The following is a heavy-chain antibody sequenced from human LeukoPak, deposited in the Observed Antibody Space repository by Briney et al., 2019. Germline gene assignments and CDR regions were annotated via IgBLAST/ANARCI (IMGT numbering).Heavy chain of an antibody. J-gene: IGHJ5*01. V-gene: IGHV3-23*01. Sequence: GASLRLSCAASGFTFSTYAMSWVRQAPGEGLEWVSSISGRGGRTYYADSVRGRFTISTDSSKNTVQLQMTGLRVEDTAIYYCVRLTENQLLGKGWADSWGQGTLVTVSS. CDR1: GFTFSTYA. D-gene: IGHD2-2*01. CDR2: ISGRGGRT. CDR3: VRLTENQLLGKGWADS.